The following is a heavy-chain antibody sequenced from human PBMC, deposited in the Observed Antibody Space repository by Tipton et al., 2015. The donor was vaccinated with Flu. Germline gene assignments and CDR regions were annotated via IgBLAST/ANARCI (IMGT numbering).Heavy chain of an antibody. CDR2: IKPDGSEK. D-gene: IGHD4-11*01. Sequence: SLRLSCTASGFTFSNYWMNWVRQAPGKGLEWVANIKPDGSEKNYVDSVGGRFTISRDNVKNSLYLQMNNLRAEDTAVNFCVRDETSVKWGPWGQGTLVTVSS. J-gene: IGHJ5*02. CDR1: GFTFSNYW. CDR3: VRDETSVKWGP. V-gene: IGHV3-7*01.